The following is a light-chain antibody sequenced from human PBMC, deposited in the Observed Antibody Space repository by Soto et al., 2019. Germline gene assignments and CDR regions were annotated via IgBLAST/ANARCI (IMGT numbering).Light chain of an antibody. CDR2: LNSDGSH. Sequence: QSVLTQSPSASAPLGASVKLTCALSSGHSSYAIAWHQQQPEKGPRALMKLNSDGSHTRGDGIPDRFSGSSSGAERYLTISSLQSEDEADYYCQTWGTGILVFGGGTKLTVL. J-gene: IGLJ3*02. CDR3: QTWGTGILV. V-gene: IGLV4-69*01. CDR1: SGHSSYA.